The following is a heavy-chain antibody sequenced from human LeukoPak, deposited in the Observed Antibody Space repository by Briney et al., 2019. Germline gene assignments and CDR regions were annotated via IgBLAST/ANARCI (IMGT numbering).Heavy chain of an antibody. CDR2: ISSSGSTI. CDR3: ARVGVDIVATIFYYYYYYMDV. CDR1: GFTFSDYY. J-gene: IGHJ6*03. D-gene: IGHD5-12*01. V-gene: IGHV3-11*01. Sequence: PGGSLRLSCAASGFTFSDYYMSWIRQAPGKGLEWVSYISSSGSTIYYADSVKGRFTISRDNAKNSLYLQMNSLRAEDTAVYYCARVGVDIVATIFYYYYYYMDVWGKGTTVTISS.